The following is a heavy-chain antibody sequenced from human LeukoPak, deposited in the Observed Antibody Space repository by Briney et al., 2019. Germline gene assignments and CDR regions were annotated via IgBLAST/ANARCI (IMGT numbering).Heavy chain of an antibody. CDR1: GYSFTSYR. V-gene: IGHV5-51*01. CDR2: IYRGDSDT. Sequence: GESLKISCKCSGYSFTSYRIGWVRQTPGKGLEWMGIIYRGDSDTRYSPSCQVQVTISADKSISTAYLQSRSLKASDAAMYYCARHTSLTAPLDYWGQGTLVTVSS. D-gene: IGHD2-21*02. CDR3: ARHTSLTAPLDY. J-gene: IGHJ4*02.